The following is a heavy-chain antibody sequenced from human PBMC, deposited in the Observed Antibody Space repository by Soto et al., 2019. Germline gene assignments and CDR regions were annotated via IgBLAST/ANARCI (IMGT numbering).Heavy chain of an antibody. Sequence: SVKVSCKASGGTFSTCTFSWVRRAPGQGLEWMGRIIPIFGTPYYAQKFQGRVTITADKSTSTVYMELSSLGSGDTAVYFCARGLECRGYCLDKPTWFGPWGQGTLVTVSS. V-gene: IGHV1-69*06. D-gene: IGHD2-15*01. CDR1: GGTFSTCT. CDR3: ARGLECRGYCLDKPTWFGP. CDR2: IIPIFGTP. J-gene: IGHJ5*02.